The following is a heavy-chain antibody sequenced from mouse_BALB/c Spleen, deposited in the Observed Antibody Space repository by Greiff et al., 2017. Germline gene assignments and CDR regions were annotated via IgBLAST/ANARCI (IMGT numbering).Heavy chain of an antibody. Sequence: EVLLVESGGGLVKPGGSLKLSCAASGFTFSSYAMSWVRQTPEKRLEWVASISSGGSTYYPDSVKGRFTISTDNAWNIPYLQLSSLRSEDTAMYYCARGRDYDEAMDYWGQGTSVTVSS. D-gene: IGHD2-4*01. J-gene: IGHJ4*01. V-gene: IGHV5-6-5*01. CDR3: ARGRDYDEAMDY. CDR2: ISSGGST. CDR1: GFTFSSYA.